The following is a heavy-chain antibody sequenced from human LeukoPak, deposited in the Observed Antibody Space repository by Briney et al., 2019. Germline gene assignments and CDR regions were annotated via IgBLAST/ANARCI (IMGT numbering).Heavy chain of an antibody. V-gene: IGHV3-21*04. D-gene: IGHD2-21*01. CDR2: ISSSSSYI. CDR1: GFTFSSYS. Sequence: GGSLRLSCAASGFTFSSYSMNWVRQAPGKGLEWVSSISSSSSYIYYADSVKGRFTISRDNSKNTLYLQMDSLRGEDTAVYYCAKDFRIGYSAHFDYWGQGALVTVSS. J-gene: IGHJ4*02. CDR3: AKDFRIGYSAHFDY.